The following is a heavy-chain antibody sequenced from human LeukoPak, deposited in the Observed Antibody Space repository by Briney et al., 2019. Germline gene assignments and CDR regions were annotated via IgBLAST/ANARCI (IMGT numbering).Heavy chain of an antibody. CDR3: ARAEYYDSSGLDAFDI. V-gene: IGHV3-20*04. CDR2: INWNGGST. J-gene: IGHJ3*02. CDR1: GFTFDDYG. D-gene: IGHD3-22*01. Sequence: PGGSLRLSCAASGFTFDDYGMSWVRQAPGKGLEWVSGINWNGGSTGYADSVKGRFTISRDNAKNSLYLQMNSLRAEDTALYYCARAEYYDSSGLDAFDIWGQGTMVTVSS.